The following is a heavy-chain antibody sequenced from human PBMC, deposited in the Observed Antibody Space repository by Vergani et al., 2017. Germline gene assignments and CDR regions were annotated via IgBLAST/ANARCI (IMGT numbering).Heavy chain of an antibody. CDR3: ARDLAYCHEGSCAL. V-gene: IGHV3-30*02. CDR1: GFTFNRYG. D-gene: IGHD2-15*01. Sequence: QVQLVQSGGGVVQPGGSLILSCVASGFTFNRYGMQWVRQAPGKGLEWVAYVLFDGSNEYYADSVKGRFIVSRDNSNDALYLQMNSLRTDDTAVYYCARDLAYCHEGSCALWGQGSMVTVSS. CDR2: VLFDGSNE. J-gene: IGHJ4*02.